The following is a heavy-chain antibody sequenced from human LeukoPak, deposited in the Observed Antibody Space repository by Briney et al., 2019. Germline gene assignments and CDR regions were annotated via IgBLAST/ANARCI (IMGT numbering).Heavy chain of an antibody. CDR3: ARLSFSTIFGVVIHYYMDV. D-gene: IGHD3-3*01. J-gene: IGHJ6*03. CDR1: GYTFTSYG. Sequence: VASGKVSCKASGYTFTSYGINWVRQATGQGLEWMGWMNPNSGNTGYAQKFQGRVTITRHTSISTAYMELSSLRSEDTAVYCCARLSFSTIFGVVIHYYMDVSGKGTTVTASS. CDR2: MNPNSGNT. V-gene: IGHV1-8*03.